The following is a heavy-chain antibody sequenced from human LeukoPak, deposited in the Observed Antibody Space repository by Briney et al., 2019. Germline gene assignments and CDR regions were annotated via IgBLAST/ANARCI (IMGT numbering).Heavy chain of an antibody. CDR1: GFTFSSYG. J-gene: IGHJ4*02. CDR2: ISYDGSNK. V-gene: IGHV3-30*18. Sequence: GGSLRLSCAASGFTFSSYGMHWVRQAPGKGLEWVAVISYDGSNKYYADSVQGRFTISRDNSKNTLYLQMNSLRAEDTAVYYCAKDSKWLRLSGLFDYWGQGTLVTVSS. D-gene: IGHD5-12*01. CDR3: AKDSKWLRLSGLFDY.